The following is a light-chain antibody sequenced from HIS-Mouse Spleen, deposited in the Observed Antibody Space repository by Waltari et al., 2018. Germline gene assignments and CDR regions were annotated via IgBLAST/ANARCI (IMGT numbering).Light chain of an antibody. V-gene: IGLV2-14*01. CDR3: SSYTSSSTVV. J-gene: IGLJ2*01. CDR1: SSHVGGYNY. Sequence: QSALTQPASVSGSPGQSITISCTGPSSHVGGYNYVPWYQQHPGKAPKLMIYEVSNRPSGVSNRFSGSKSGNTASLTISGLQAEDEADYYCSSYTSSSTVVFGGGTKLTVL. CDR2: EVS.